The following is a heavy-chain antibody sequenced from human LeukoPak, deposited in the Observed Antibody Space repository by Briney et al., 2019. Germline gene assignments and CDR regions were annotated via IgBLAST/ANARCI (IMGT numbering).Heavy chain of an antibody. Sequence: GGSLRLSCAASGFTFSSYAMSWVRQAPGKGLEWVSVVSGSGGTTSYAASVKGRFTISRDNSKNTLYLQMNRLRVEDTAVYYCAKELLGQSSGWYGHDYWGQGTLVTVSS. CDR1: GFTFSSYA. V-gene: IGHV3-23*01. D-gene: IGHD6-19*01. CDR2: VSGSGGTT. J-gene: IGHJ4*02. CDR3: AKELLGQSSGWYGHDY.